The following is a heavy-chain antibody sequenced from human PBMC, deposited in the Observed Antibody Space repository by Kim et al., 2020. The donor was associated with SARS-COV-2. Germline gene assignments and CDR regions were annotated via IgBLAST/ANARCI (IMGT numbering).Heavy chain of an antibody. D-gene: IGHD3-22*01. J-gene: IGHJ6*02. CDR3: ARRDDSSGYYSYYGMDV. Sequence: GESLKISCKGSGYSFTSYWIGWVRQMPGKGLEWMGIIYPGDSDTRYSPSFQGQVTISADKSISTAYLQWSSLKASDTAMYYCARRDDSSGYYSYYGMDVWGQGTTVTVSS. V-gene: IGHV5-51*01. CDR2: IYPGDSDT. CDR1: GYSFTSYW.